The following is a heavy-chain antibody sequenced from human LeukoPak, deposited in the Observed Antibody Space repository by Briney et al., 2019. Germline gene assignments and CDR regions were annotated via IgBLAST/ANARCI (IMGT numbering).Heavy chain of an antibody. CDR1: GFTFSSYG. D-gene: IGHD1-14*01. CDR3: AKRSPESYFDY. CDR2: ISLSGGST. V-gene: IGHV3-23*01. Sequence: GGSLRLSCAASGFTFSSYGMSWVRQAPGKGLEGVSSISLSGGSTYYADSVKGRFTISRDNSKNTLFLQMNSLRAEDTAVYYCAKRSPESYFDYWGQGTLVTVSS. J-gene: IGHJ4*02.